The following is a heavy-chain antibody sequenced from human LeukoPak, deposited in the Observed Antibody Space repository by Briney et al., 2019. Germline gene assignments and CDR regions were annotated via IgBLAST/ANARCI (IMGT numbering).Heavy chain of an antibody. CDR3: ARHRMYYYDSSGRGVADAFDI. Sequence: SETLSLTCTVSGGSISSSSYYWGWIRHPPGKRLEWIGSIYYSGSTYYNPSLKSRVTISVDTSKNQFSLKLSSVTAADTAVYYCARHRMYYYDSSGRGVADAFDIWGQGTMVTVSS. J-gene: IGHJ3*02. D-gene: IGHD3-22*01. V-gene: IGHV4-39*01. CDR2: IYYSGST. CDR1: GGSISSSSYY.